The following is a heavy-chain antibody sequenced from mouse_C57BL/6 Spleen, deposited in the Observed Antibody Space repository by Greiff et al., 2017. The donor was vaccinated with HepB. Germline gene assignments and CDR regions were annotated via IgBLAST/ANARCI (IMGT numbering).Heavy chain of an antibody. D-gene: IGHD1-1*01. CDR3: TTPYYGSRSPFAY. CDR1: GFNIKDDY. CDR2: IDPENGDT. V-gene: IGHV14-4*01. Sequence: EVKLQESGAELVRPGASVKLSCTASGFNIKDDYMHWVKQRPEQGLEWIGWIDPENGDTEYASKFQGKATITADPSSNTAYLQLSSLTSKDTAVYYCTTPYYGSRSPFAYWGQGTLVTVSA. J-gene: IGHJ3*01.